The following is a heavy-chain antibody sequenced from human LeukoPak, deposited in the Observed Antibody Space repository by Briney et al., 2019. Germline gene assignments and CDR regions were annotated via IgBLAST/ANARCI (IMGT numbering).Heavy chain of an antibody. V-gene: IGHV1-18*01. Sequence: ASVKVSCKASGYTFTSYALSWVRQAPGQGLEWMGWISAYNGNTNYAQKLQGRVTLTTDTSTSTAYMELRSLRSDGTAVYYCASNYFDFWGQGTLITVSS. J-gene: IGHJ4*02. CDR2: ISAYNGNT. CDR1: GYTFTSYA. CDR3: ASNYFDF.